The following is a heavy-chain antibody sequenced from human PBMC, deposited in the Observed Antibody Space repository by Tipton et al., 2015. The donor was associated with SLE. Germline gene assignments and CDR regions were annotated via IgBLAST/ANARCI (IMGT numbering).Heavy chain of an antibody. CDR2: VKQDGREK. Sequence: SLRLSCAASGFSFSRYWMNWVRQAPGKGLEWVASVKQDGREKYYVDSVKGRFTISRDNAKNSLFVQMNGLRAEDTAVYYCVRDRGRYSDYWGQGTLVTVSS. CDR3: VRDRGRYSDY. J-gene: IGHJ4*02. CDR1: GFSFSRYW. D-gene: IGHD3-16*01. V-gene: IGHV3-7*01.